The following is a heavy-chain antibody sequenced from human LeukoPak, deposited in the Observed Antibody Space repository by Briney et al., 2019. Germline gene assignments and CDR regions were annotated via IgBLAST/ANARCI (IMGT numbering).Heavy chain of an antibody. D-gene: IGHD3-9*01. Sequence: SVKVSCKASGGTFSSYTISWVRQAPGQGLEWMGRIIPIFGTANYAQKFQGRVTITTDESTSTAYMELSSLRSEDTAVYYCATGGNYDILTGYYIDNWFDPWGQGTLVTVSS. CDR3: ATGGNYDILTGYYIDNWFDP. CDR2: IIPIFGTA. V-gene: IGHV1-69*05. J-gene: IGHJ5*02. CDR1: GGTFSSYT.